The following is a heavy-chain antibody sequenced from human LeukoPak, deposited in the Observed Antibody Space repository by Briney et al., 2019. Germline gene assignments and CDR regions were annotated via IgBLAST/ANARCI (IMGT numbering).Heavy chain of an antibody. CDR3: ATVYMDV. J-gene: IGHJ6*02. CDR1: GLTLSTYG. CDR2: ISSSSGTI. Sequence: GGSLRLSCAASGLTLSTYGMSWVRQAPGKGLEWVSYISSSSGTIYYADSVKGRFTVSRDNARNSLYLQMDSLRDEDTAVYYCATVYMDVWGQGPRSPSP. V-gene: IGHV3-48*02.